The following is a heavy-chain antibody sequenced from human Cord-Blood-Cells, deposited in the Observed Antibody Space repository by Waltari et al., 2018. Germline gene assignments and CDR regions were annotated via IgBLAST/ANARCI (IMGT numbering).Heavy chain of an antibody. V-gene: IGHV1-8*03. CDR3: ARGHSSWIDY. J-gene: IGHJ4*02. CDR2: MNPNSGNT. D-gene: IGHD3-22*01. Sequence: QVQLVQSGAEVKKPGASVKVSCKASGYPLTSYDINWVRKASGQGLEWMGWMNPNSGNTGYAQKFQGRVTITRNTSISTAYMELSSLRSEDTAVYYCARGHSSWIDYWGQGTLVTVSS. CDR1: GYPLTSYD.